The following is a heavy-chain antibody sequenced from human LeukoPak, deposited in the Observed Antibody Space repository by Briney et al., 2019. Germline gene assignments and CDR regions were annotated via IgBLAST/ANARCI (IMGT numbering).Heavy chain of an antibody. Sequence: SETLSLTCTVSGGSISSSSYYWGWIRQPPGKGLEWIGSIYYSGSTYYNPSLESRVTISVDTSKNQFSLKLSSVTAADTAVYYCARHIGGWLYYFDYWGQGTLVTVSS. J-gene: IGHJ4*02. CDR3: ARHIGGWLYYFDY. V-gene: IGHV4-39*01. CDR1: GGSISSSSYY. CDR2: IYYSGST. D-gene: IGHD6-19*01.